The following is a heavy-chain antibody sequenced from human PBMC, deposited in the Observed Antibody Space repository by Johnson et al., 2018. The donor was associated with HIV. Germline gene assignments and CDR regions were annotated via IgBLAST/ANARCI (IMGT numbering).Heavy chain of an antibody. J-gene: IGHJ3*02. CDR3: AKDQERELLALWAFDT. D-gene: IGHD3-10*01. CDR1: GFILRNYG. CDR2: LSYDGSNK. V-gene: IGHV3-30*18. Sequence: QVQLMESGGGVVQPGGSLRLSCAVSGFILRNYGIHWVRQAPGKGLEWVAHLSYDGSNKYYARSVRGRFTVSRDTSKNTVNLQMDSLRPDDTAVYYCAKDQERELLALWAFDTWGQGTMVTVSS.